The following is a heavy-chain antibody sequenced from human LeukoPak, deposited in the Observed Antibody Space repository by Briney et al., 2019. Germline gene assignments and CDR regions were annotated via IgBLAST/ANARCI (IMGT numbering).Heavy chain of an antibody. Sequence: ASETLSLTCNVSGGSISSDYWTWIRQPPGKGLEWIGNIYYSGSTNYNPSLKSRVTISVDTSKNQFSLKLSSVTAADTAVYDCARRRDYYDSRGYYAFDIWGHGTMVTVSS. V-gene: IGHV4-59*01. CDR3: ARRRDYYDSRGYYAFDI. CDR1: GGSISSDY. D-gene: IGHD3-22*01. J-gene: IGHJ3*02. CDR2: IYYSGST.